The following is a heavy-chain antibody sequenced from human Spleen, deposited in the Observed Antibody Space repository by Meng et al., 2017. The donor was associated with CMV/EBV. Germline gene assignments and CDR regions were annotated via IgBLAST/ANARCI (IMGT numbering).Heavy chain of an antibody. D-gene: IGHD3-3*01. Sequence: SETLSLTCTVSGGSISSYYWSWIRQPPGKRLEWIGYIYDSGRTNYNPSLKSRVTISVDTSKNQFSLKLSSVTAADTAVYYCARIEVLRFLEWSLGGGEWFDPWGQGTLVTVSS. CDR3: ARIEVLRFLEWSLGGGEWFDP. CDR1: GGSISSYY. J-gene: IGHJ5*02. CDR2: IYDSGRT. V-gene: IGHV4-59*01.